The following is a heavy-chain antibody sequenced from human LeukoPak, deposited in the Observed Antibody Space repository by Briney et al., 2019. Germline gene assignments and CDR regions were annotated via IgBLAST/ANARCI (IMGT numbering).Heavy chain of an antibody. CDR1: GGSFCGYY. J-gene: IGHJ4*02. D-gene: IGHD5-24*01. CDR3: ARGIRYGYNYQAFDY. Sequence: SETLSLTCAVYGGSFCGYYWSWIRQPPGKGLEWIGEINHSGSTNYNPSLKSRVTISVDTSKNQFSLKLSSVTAADTAVYYCARGIRYGYNYQAFDYWGQGTLVTVSS. V-gene: IGHV4-34*01. CDR2: INHSGST.